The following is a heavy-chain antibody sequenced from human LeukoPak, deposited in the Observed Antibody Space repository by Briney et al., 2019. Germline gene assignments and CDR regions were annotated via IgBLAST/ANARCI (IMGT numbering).Heavy chain of an antibody. CDR1: GGSISSYY. J-gene: IGHJ5*02. CDR3: ARGGYYGSGNDFRFDP. D-gene: IGHD3-10*01. CDR2: IYYKGST. Sequence: SETLSLTCTVSGGSISSYYWSWIRQSSGKGLEWIGYIYYKGSTNYNPSLRSRVTISVDTSKNQFSLKLSSVTAADTAIYYCARGGYYGSGNDFRFDPWGQGTLVTVSS. V-gene: IGHV4-59*01.